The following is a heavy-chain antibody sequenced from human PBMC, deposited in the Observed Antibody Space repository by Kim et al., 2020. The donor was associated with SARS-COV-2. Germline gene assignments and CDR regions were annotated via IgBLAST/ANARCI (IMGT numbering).Heavy chain of an antibody. J-gene: IGHJ4*02. CDR2: IYYSGST. CDR1: GGSISSSSYY. Sequence: SETLSLTCTVSGGSISSSSYYWGWIRQPPGKGLEWIGSIYYSGSTYYNPSLKSRVTISVDTSKNQFSLKLSSVTAADTAVYYCARDLGYSSGWGFDYWGQGTLVTVSS. D-gene: IGHD6-19*01. CDR3: ARDLGYSSGWGFDY. V-gene: IGHV4-39*07.